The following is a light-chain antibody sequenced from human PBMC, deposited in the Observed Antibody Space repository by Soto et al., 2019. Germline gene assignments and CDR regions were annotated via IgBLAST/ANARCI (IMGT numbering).Light chain of an antibody. CDR3: LQVSSFPRT. CDR2: TAS. CDR1: RGIGDR. J-gene: IGKJ1*01. V-gene: IGKV1-12*01. Sequence: DIQMTQSPSSLSAVVGDRVTITCRASRGIGDRLAWFQQKPGKAPKFLIQTASNLHIGVPSRFSGSGSGTEFILSINSLQPEDIATYYCLQVSSFPRTFGQGTKVEIK.